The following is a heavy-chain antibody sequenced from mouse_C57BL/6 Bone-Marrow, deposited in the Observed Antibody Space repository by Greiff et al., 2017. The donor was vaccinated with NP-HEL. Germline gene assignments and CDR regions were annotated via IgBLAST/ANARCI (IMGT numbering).Heavy chain of an antibody. CDR3: ARWDWDDAMDY. J-gene: IGHJ4*01. V-gene: IGHV1-64*01. CDR1: GYTFTSYW. CDR2: IHPNSGST. D-gene: IGHD4-1*01. Sequence: QVQLQQPGAELVKPGASVKLSCKASGYTFTSYWMHWVKQRPGQGLEWIGMIHPNSGSTNYNEKFKSKATLTVDKSSSTAYMQLSSLTSEDSAVYYCARWDWDDAMDYWGQGTSVTGSS.